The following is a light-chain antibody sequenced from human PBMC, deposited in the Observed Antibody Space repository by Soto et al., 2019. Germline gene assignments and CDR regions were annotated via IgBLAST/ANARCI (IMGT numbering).Light chain of an antibody. CDR1: QGISSY. CDR2: AAS. CDR3: QQLNSYPIT. J-gene: IGKJ5*01. Sequence: DIQLTQSHSTLSACVGDRVTLTCLASQGISSYLAWYQQKPGKAPKLLIYAASTLQSGVPPRFSGSGSGTDFTLTISSLQPEDFATYYCQQLNSYPITFGQGTRLEIK. V-gene: IGKV1-9*01.